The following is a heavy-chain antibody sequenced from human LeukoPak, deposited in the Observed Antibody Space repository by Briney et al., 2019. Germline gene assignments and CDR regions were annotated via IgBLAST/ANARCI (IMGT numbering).Heavy chain of an antibody. V-gene: IGHV2-5*01. CDR1: GFSLSTSGVG. J-gene: IGHJ4*02. CDR3: ARQEQQLAKRDFDY. D-gene: IGHD6-13*01. CDR2: IYWNDDK. Sequence: ESGPTLVNPTQTLTLTCTFSGFSLSTSGVGVGWIRQPPGKALEWLALIYWNDDKRYSPSLKSRLTITKDTSKNQVVLTMTNMDPVDTATYYCARQEQQLAKRDFDYWGQGTLVTVSS.